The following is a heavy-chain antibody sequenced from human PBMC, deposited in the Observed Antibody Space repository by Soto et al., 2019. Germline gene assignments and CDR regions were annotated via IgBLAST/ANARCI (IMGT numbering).Heavy chain of an antibody. D-gene: IGHD2-15*01. J-gene: IGHJ4*02. CDR1: GASISNYY. V-gene: IGHV4-59*01. Sequence: SETLSLTCTVSGASISNYYWSWIRQPPGKGLEWIGYIYYSGSSDYNPSLKSRVTMSVDTSKNQFSLKLSSVTAADTAVYYCARECPRWHSDYWGQGTLVTVSS. CDR3: ARECPRWHSDY. CDR2: IYYSGSS.